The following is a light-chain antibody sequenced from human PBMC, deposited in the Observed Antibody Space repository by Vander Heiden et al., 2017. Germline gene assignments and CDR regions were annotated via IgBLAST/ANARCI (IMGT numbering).Light chain of an antibody. Sequence: EIVMTQSPATLSVSPGERATLTGRASQSVSSNLALYQQKPGQAPRLLIYGASTRATGIPARFSGSGSGTEFTLTISSLQSEDFAVYYCQQYNNWPPVLAFGPGTKVDIK. V-gene: IGKV3D-15*01. CDR2: GAS. CDR3: QQYNNWPPVLA. CDR1: QSVSSN. J-gene: IGKJ3*01.